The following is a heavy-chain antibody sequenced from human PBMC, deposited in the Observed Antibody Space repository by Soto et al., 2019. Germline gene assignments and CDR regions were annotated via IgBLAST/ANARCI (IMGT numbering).Heavy chain of an antibody. CDR3: ARDLVPAAEVGMDV. D-gene: IGHD2-2*01. J-gene: IGHJ6*02. V-gene: IGHV3-49*04. Sequence: GGSLRLSCAASGFTFSSYEMNWVRQAPGKGLEWVGFIRSKAYGGTTGYAASVKDRFTISRDDSKSIAYLQMNSLKTEDTAVYYCARDLVPAAEVGMDVWGQGTTVTVSS. CDR1: GFTFSSYE. CDR2: IRSKAYGGTT.